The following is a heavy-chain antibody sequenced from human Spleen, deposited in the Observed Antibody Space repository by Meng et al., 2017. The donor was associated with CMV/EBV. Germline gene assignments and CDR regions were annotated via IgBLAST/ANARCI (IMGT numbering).Heavy chain of an antibody. CDR3: AKSITGFILYGMDV. J-gene: IGHJ6*02. CDR2: ISGSGGST. CDR1: GFTFSNYA. D-gene: IGHD3-16*02. Sequence: GGSLRLSCAASGFTFSNYAMSWVRQAPGKGLQWVSTISGSGGSTFYADSVKGRFTVSRDNSKNTLHLQMNSLRAEDTAVYYCAKSITGFILYGMDVWGPGTTVTVSS. V-gene: IGHV3-23*01.